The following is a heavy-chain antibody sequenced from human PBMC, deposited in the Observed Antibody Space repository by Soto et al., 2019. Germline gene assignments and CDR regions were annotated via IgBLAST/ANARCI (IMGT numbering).Heavy chain of an antibody. D-gene: IGHD4-17*01. CDR2: ISGSGGRT. J-gene: IGHJ4*02. CDR1: GFTFSSYA. V-gene: IGHV3-23*01. Sequence: PGGSLRLSCAASGFTFSSYAMSWVRQAPGKGLEWVSTISGSGGRTYYADPVKGRFTISRDNSKNTLYLQMNSLRAEDTAVYYCAKPGIMTTVIIPYYFDYWGQGTLVTVSS. CDR3: AKPGIMTTVIIPYYFDY.